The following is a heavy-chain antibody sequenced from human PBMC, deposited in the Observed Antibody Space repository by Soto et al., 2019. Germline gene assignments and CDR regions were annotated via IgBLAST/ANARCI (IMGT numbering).Heavy chain of an antibody. Sequence: SDTLSLTCNVSNGSLYFYYWSWIRQPPGKELEWIGNIYYRGTTNYNPSLQGRVTMSIDTSKNQFSLMLTSVTAADTAVYYCTRVATAVPSWGRGVLVTVSS. V-gene: IGHV4-59*12. D-gene: IGHD5-18*01. CDR3: TRVATAVPS. CDR2: IYYRGTT. CDR1: NGSLYFYY. J-gene: IGHJ5*02.